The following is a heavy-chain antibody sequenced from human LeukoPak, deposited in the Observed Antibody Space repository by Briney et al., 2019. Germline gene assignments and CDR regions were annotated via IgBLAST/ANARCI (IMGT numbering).Heavy chain of an antibody. CDR2: IYYSGST. CDR3: ASLGESSVFDY. CDR1: GGSISSYY. Sequence: SETLSLTCTVSGGSISSYYWNWIRQPPGKGLEWIGYIYYSGSTNYNPSLKSRVTISVDTSKNQFSLRLSSVTAADTAVYYCASLGESSVFDYWGQGTLVTVSS. J-gene: IGHJ4*02. V-gene: IGHV4-59*08. D-gene: IGHD3-10*01.